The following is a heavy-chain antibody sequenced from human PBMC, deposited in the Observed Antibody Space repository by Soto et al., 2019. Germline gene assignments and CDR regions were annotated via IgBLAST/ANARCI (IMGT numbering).Heavy chain of an antibody. CDR2: INPNSGGT. V-gene: IGHV1-2*04. CDR1: GYTFTGYY. J-gene: IGHJ6*02. D-gene: IGHD3-10*01. Sequence: GSVKVSCKASGYTFTGYYMHWVRQAPGQGLEWMGWINPNSGGTNYAQKFQGWVTMTRDTSISTAYMELSRLRSDDTAVYYCARDNEGITMVRGVSRNGMDVWGQGTTVTVS. CDR3: ARDNEGITMVRGVSRNGMDV.